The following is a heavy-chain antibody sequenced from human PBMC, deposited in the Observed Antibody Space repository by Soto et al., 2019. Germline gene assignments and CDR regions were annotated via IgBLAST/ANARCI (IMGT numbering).Heavy chain of an antibody. J-gene: IGHJ4*02. CDR3: APDGPSLVAHPLQYFDY. V-gene: IGHV3-23*01. D-gene: IGHD5-12*01. Sequence: TLRRPWAAAPSTPSSYAMSWIRQAPWKVLAWVSALSGGGGSSYSGDSVKGRFTMSRENSQSRLYLQMSSLRDEVTDVYYCAPDGPSLVAHPLQYFDYWGQGTLVRVSS. CDR1: PSTPSSYA. CDR2: LSGGGGSS.